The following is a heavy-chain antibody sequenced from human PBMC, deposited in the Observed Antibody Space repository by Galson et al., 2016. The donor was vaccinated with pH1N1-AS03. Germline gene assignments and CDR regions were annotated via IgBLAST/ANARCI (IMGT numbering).Heavy chain of an antibody. Sequence: SLKVSCKASGDTFTKSSISWVRQAPGQGREWMGRIIPMLGLANYPQKLQGRATITADKSTSTAYRDLSGLRSEDTAIYYCAPAFKGSIFGASEYYFDYWGQGTLVTVSS. V-gene: IGHV1-69*02. J-gene: IGHJ4*02. CDR1: GDTFTKSS. CDR2: IIPMLGLA. D-gene: IGHD3-3*01. CDR3: APAFKGSIFGASEYYFDY.